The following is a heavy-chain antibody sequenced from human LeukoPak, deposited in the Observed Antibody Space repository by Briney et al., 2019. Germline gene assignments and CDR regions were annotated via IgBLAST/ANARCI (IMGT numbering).Heavy chain of an antibody. J-gene: IGHJ4*02. Sequence: SGGSLRLSCAASGFTFSSCAMSWVRQAPGKGLEWVSAISGSGGSTYYADSVKGRFTISRDNSKNTLYLQMNCLRAEDTAVYYCAKADVTMVRGVIVPPYDYWGQGTLVTVSS. CDR3: AKADVTMVRGVIVPPYDY. D-gene: IGHD3-10*01. CDR2: ISGSGGST. CDR1: GFTFSSCA. V-gene: IGHV3-23*01.